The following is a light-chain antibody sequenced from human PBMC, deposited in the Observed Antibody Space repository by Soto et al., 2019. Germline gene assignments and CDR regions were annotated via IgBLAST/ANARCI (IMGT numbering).Light chain of an antibody. V-gene: IGKV3-15*01. Sequence: EIVMTQSPATLSVSPGERATLSCRASQSVSSNLAWYQQKPGQAPRLLIYAASTRATGIPARFSGSGSGTEITITSSIQSDEDLAVYYCQHNNSWPARTFGQGTKVEIK. CDR3: QHNNSWPART. CDR1: QSVSSN. J-gene: IGKJ1*01. CDR2: AAS.